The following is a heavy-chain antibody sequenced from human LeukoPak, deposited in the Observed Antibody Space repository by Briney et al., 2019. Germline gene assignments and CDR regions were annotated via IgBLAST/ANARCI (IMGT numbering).Heavy chain of an antibody. Sequence: PSETLSLTCTVSGGSISSYYWSWIRQPPGKGLEWIGYIYYSGSTNYNPSLKSRVTISVDTSKNQFSLKLSSVTAADAAVYYCARAPGGGWLQSDFDYWGQGTLVTVSS. D-gene: IGHD5-24*01. CDR3: ARAPGGGWLQSDFDY. J-gene: IGHJ4*02. CDR2: IYYSGST. CDR1: GGSISSYY. V-gene: IGHV4-59*01.